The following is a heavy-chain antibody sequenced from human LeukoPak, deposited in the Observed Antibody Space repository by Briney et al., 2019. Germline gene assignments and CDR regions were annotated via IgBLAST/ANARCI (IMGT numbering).Heavy chain of an antibody. CDR2: ISAYSGNT. V-gene: IGHV1-18*01. D-gene: IGHD3-10*02. CDR1: GYTFTSFG. Sequence: ASVKVSCKASGYTFTSFGISWVRQAPGQGLVWMGWISAYSGNTNYAQKLQGRVTMTTDTSTSTAYMELRSLRSDDTAVYYRARSNSYVAPDYWGQGTLVTVSS. J-gene: IGHJ4*02. CDR3: ARSNSYVAPDY.